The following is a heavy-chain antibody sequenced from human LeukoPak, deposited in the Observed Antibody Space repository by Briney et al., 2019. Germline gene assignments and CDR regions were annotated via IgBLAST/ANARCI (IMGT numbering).Heavy chain of an antibody. V-gene: IGHV4-30-2*01. CDR1: GGSISSGGYY. J-gene: IGHJ4*02. D-gene: IGHD4-11*01. CDR3: ARDAFLHTTVTTSMDY. Sequence: SETLSLTCTVSGGSISSGGYYWGWTRQPPGKGLEWIGYIYHSGSTYYNPSLKSRVTISVDRSKNQFSLKLSSVTAADTAVYYCARDAFLHTTVTTSMDYWGQGTLVTVSS. CDR2: IYHSGST.